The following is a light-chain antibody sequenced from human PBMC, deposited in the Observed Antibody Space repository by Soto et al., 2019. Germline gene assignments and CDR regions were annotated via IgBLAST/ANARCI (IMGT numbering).Light chain of an antibody. CDR3: QQYNNWPPWT. J-gene: IGKJ1*01. CDR2: GAS. Sequence: EIVLTQSPATLSASPXERATLSCRASQSVSSNLAWYQQKPGQAPRLLIYGASTRATGIPARFSGSGSGTEFTLTISSLQSEEFAVYYCQQYNNWPPWTFGQGTKVDIK. V-gene: IGKV3-15*01. CDR1: QSVSSN.